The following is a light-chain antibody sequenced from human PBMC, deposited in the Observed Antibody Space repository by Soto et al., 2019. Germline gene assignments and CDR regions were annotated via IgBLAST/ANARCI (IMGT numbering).Light chain of an antibody. J-gene: IGLJ1*01. Sequence: QSVLTQPPSASGSPGQSVAISCTGTSSDVGGYNYVSWYQQHPGKAPKLMIYEVNTRPSGVPDRFSGSKSGNTASLTVSGLQAEDEADYYCSSYAGSSNVFXTGTKGTVL. CDR3: SSYAGSSNV. CDR2: EVN. V-gene: IGLV2-8*01. CDR1: SSDVGGYNY.